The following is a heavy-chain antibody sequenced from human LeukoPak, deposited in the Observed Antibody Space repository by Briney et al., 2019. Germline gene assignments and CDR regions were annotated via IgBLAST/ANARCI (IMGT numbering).Heavy chain of an antibody. J-gene: IGHJ4*02. CDR3: AKNPYEYYFDY. Sequence: AASVKVSCKASGYTFTGYYMHWVRQAPGQGLEWMGWINPNSGDTNYAQKFQGRVTMTRDTSIRTAYLEVSGLRSDDTAVYYCAKNPYEYYFDYWGQGTLVTVSS. V-gene: IGHV1-2*02. D-gene: IGHD5-12*01. CDR1: GYTFTGYY. CDR2: INPNSGDT.